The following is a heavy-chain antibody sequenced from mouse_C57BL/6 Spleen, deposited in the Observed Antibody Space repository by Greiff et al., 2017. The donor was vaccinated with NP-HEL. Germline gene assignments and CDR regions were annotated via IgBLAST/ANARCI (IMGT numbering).Heavy chain of an antibody. CDR1: GYAFSSYW. D-gene: IGHD1-1*01. CDR2: IYPGDGDT. J-gene: IGHJ4*01. Sequence: VQLVESGAELVKPGASVKISCKASGYAFSSYWMNWVKQRPGKGLEWIGQIYPGDGDTNYNGKFKGKATLTADKSSSTAYMQLRSLTSEDSAVYFCAIYYYGSSDYAMDYWGQGTSVTVSS. V-gene: IGHV1-80*01. CDR3: AIYYYGSSDYAMDY.